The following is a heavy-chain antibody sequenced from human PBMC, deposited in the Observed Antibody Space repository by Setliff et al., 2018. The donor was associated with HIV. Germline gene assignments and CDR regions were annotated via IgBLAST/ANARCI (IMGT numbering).Heavy chain of an antibody. CDR2: IKSKTDGGTT. V-gene: IGHV3-15*01. CDR1: GFTFNSAW. D-gene: IGHD3-3*01. CDR3: TRDQPRYYNFWSGPDAFDI. Sequence: LRLSCVASGFTFNSAWMTWVRQAPGKGLEWVGRIKSKTDGGTTDYAAPVKGRFTISRDDSKDTLYLQMNSLKTEDTAVYYCTRDQPRYYNFWSGPDAFDIWGQGTMVTVSS. J-gene: IGHJ3*02.